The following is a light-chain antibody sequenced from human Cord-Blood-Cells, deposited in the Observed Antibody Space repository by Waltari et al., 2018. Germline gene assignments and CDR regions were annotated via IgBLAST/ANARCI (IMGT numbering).Light chain of an antibody. J-gene: IGKJ2*03. CDR2: AAS. V-gene: IGKV1-39*01. CDR1: QSISSY. Sequence: DIQMTQSPSSLSASVGDRVNITCRASQSISSYLNWYQQKPGRAPKLLVYAASSLQSGLPSRFSGSGSGTDFTLTISSLQPEDFATYYCQQSYSTPYSFGQGTKLEIK. CDR3: QQSYSTPYS.